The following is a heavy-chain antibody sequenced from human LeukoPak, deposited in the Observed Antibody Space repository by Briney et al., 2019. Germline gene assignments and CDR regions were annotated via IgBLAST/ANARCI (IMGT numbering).Heavy chain of an antibody. CDR2: ITSSSGYI. Sequence: GGSLRLSCAASGFTFSSYSMNWVRQAPGKGLEWVSSITSSSGYIYYADSVEGRFTISRDNARNPLYLQMHSLRAEDTAVYFCAREVVSSTSFDCWGQGTLVTVSS. J-gene: IGHJ4*02. CDR1: GFTFSSYS. D-gene: IGHD3-22*01. V-gene: IGHV3-21*01. CDR3: AREVVSSTSFDC.